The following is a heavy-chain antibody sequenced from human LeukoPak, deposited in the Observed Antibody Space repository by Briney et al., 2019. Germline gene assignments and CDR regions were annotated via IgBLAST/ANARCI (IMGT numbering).Heavy chain of an antibody. D-gene: IGHD3-3*01. J-gene: IGHJ5*02. CDR3: AKGITIFGVGPNWFDP. CDR2: ISGSGGST. V-gene: IGHV3-23*01. CDR1: GFTFSSYA. Sequence: GASLRLSCAASGFTFSSYAMSWVRQAPGKGLEWVSAISGSGGSTYYADSVKGRFTISRDNSKNTLYLQMNSLRAEDTAVYYCAKGITIFGVGPNWFDPWGQGTLVTVSS.